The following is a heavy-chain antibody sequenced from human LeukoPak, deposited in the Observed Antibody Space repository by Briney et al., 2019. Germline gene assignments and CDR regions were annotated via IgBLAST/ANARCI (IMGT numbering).Heavy chain of an antibody. CDR1: GLSLSTSGVG. CDR2: IYWNDDK. D-gene: IGHD2-2*01. V-gene: IGHV2-5*01. J-gene: IGHJ6*02. CDR3: AHSEWDCSSTSCYYYYGMDV. Sequence: SGPTLVKPTQTLTLTCTFSGLSLSTSGVGAGWIRQPPGKALEWLALIYWNDDKRYSPSLKSRLTITKDTSKNQVVLTMTNMDPVDTATYYCAHSEWDCSSTSCYYYYGMDVWGQGTTVTVSS.